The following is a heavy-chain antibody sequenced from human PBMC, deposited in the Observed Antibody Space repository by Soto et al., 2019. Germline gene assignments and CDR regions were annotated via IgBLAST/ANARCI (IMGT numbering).Heavy chain of an antibody. V-gene: IGHV3-9*01. Sequence: EVQLVESGGGLVQPGRSLRLSCAASGFTFDDYTMHWVRQAPGKGLEWVSGVNWNSGFTAYAYSVKGRLTISRANAKYFRYRQMIRPRPEDSTLYSLVRAYCRRTICPAAMFYFDYWGQGALVTVPP. D-gene: IGHD2-2*01. CDR2: VNWNSGFT. CDR3: VRAYCRRTICPAAMFYFDY. CDR1: GFTFDDYT. J-gene: IGHJ4*02.